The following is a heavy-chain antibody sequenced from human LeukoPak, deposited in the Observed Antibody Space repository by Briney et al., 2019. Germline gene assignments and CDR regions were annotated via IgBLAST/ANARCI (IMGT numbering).Heavy chain of an antibody. J-gene: IGHJ4*02. V-gene: IGHV4-59*12. D-gene: IGHD3-3*01. CDR3: ARGYDDSGAFDY. CDR1: GGSISSYY. Sequence: PPETLSLTCTVSGGSISSYYWSWIRQPPGKGLEWIGYIYHSGSTYYNPSLKSRVTISVDRSKNQFSLKLSSVTAADTAVYYCARGYDDSGAFDYWGQGTLVTVPS. CDR2: IYHSGST.